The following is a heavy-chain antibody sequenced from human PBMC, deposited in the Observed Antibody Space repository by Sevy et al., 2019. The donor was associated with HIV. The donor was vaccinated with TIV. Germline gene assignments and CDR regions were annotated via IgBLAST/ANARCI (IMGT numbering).Heavy chain of an antibody. J-gene: IGHJ3*02. Sequence: GGSLRRSCAASGFTFSGSAMHWVRQASGKGLEWVGRIRSKANSYATAYAASVKGRFTISRDDSKNTAYLQMSSLKTEDTDVYYCTALGRELRISNAFDIWGQGTMVTVSS. CDR3: TALGRELRISNAFDI. D-gene: IGHD1-7*01. CDR2: IRSKANSYAT. CDR1: GFTFSGSA. V-gene: IGHV3-73*01.